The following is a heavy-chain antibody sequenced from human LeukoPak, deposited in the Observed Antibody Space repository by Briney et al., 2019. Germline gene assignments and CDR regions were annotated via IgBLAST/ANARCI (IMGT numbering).Heavy chain of an antibody. CDR2: IYYSGST. CDR3: ARVDHYAGWFDP. CDR1: GGSISSYY. V-gene: IGHV4-59*01. Sequence: KPSETLSLTCTVSGGSISSYYWSWIRQPPGKGLEWIGYIYYSGSTNYSPSLKSRVTISVDTSKNQFSLKLSSVTAADTAVYYCARVDHYAGWFDPWGQGTLVTVSS. D-gene: IGHD4-17*01. J-gene: IGHJ5*02.